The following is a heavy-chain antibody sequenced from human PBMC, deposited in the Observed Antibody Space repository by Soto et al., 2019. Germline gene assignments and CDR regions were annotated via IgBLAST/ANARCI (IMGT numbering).Heavy chain of an antibody. CDR1: GFTFSSYA. D-gene: IGHD1-26*01. V-gene: IGHV3-23*01. J-gene: IGHJ4*02. CDR3: ASRGSGSYYDY. CDR2: ISGSGGST. Sequence: EVPLLESGGGLVQPGGSLRLSCAASGFTFSSYAMRWVRQAPVKGLEWVSAISGSGGSTYYADSVKGRFTISRDNSTTTLYLQMTSLRPEDTAVYYCASRGSGSYYDYWGQGTLVTVSS.